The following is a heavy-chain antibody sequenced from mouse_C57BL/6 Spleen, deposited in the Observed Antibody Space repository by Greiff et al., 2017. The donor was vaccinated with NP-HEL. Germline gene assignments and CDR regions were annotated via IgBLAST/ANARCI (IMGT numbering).Heavy chain of an antibody. Sequence: VQLQQSGPELVKPGASVKISCKASGYAFSSSWMNWVKQRPGKGLEWIGRIYPGDGDTNYNGKFKGKATLTADKSSSTAYMQLSSLTSEDSAVYFGAREGGGNYWFAYWGQGTLVTVSA. CDR3: AREGGGNYWFAY. J-gene: IGHJ3*01. D-gene: IGHD2-1*01. CDR1: GYAFSSSW. CDR2: IYPGDGDT. V-gene: IGHV1-82*01.